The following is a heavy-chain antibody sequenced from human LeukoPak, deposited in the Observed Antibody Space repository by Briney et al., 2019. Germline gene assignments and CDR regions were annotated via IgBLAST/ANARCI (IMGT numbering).Heavy chain of an antibody. CDR1: GFTFSSYG. V-gene: IGHV3-30*02. Sequence: GGSLRLSCAASGFTFSSYGMHWVRQAPGKGLEWVAVIWYDGSNKYYADSVKGRFTISRDNSKNTLYLQMNNLRAEDTAVYYCAKDQGYSGYDHAFDIWGQGTMVTVSS. CDR2: IWYDGSNK. CDR3: AKDQGYSGYDHAFDI. D-gene: IGHD5-12*01. J-gene: IGHJ3*02.